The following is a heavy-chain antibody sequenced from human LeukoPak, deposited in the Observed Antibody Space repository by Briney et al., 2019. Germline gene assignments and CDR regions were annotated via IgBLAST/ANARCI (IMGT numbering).Heavy chain of an antibody. D-gene: IGHD2-15*01. CDR1: GFTFSSYG. CDR3: AKDEYCSGGSCYGSDY. V-gene: IGHV3-30*18. J-gene: IGHJ4*02. CDR2: ISYDGSNK. Sequence: GGSLRLSRAASGFTFSSYGMHWVRQAPGKGLEWVAVISYDGSNKYYADSVKGRFTISRDNSKNTLYLQMNSLRAEDTAVYYCAKDEYCSGGSCYGSDYWGQGTLVTVSS.